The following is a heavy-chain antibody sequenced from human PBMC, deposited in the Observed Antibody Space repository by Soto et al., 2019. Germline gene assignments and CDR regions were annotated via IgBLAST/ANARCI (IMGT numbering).Heavy chain of an antibody. V-gene: IGHV3-30*13. CDR1: GFSFSNTG. Sequence: QVQLVESGGGVVQPGGSLRLSCAASGFSFSNTGMHWVRQAPGKGLEWVAVISFDGTNKNYGDSVKGRFSISRDNSKKCLYLQMNSLRGEDTAVYYCAREESPHRKPSWLDPWGQGTRVTVSS. CDR2: ISFDGTNK. CDR3: AREESPHRKPSWLDP. J-gene: IGHJ5*02.